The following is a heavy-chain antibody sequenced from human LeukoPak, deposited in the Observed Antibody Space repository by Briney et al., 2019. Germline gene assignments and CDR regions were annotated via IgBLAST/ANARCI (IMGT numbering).Heavy chain of an antibody. CDR3: AKASSRYYDSSGYYPD. J-gene: IGHJ4*02. D-gene: IGHD3-22*01. CDR1: GFTFDDYA. V-gene: IGHV3-9*03. Sequence: GGSLRLSCAASGFTFDDYAMHWVRQAPGKGLEWVSGINWNSGSIGYADSVKGRFTISRDNAKNSLYLQMNSLRAEDMALYYCAKASSRYYDSSGYYPDWGQGTLVTVSS. CDR2: INWNSGSI.